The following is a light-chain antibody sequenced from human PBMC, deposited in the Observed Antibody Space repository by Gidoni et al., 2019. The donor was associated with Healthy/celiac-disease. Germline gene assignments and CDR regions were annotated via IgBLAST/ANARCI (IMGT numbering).Light chain of an antibody. V-gene: IGKV1-9*01. CDR3: QQLNSYPYT. Sequence: LPLTQSPSSLSAAVGARVTITCRASQGISRYLAWYQQKPGKAPKLLIYAASTLQSGVPSRFSGSGSGTECTLTISSLQPEDFATYYCQQLNSYPYTFGQGTKLEIK. CDR2: AAS. J-gene: IGKJ2*01. CDR1: QGISRY.